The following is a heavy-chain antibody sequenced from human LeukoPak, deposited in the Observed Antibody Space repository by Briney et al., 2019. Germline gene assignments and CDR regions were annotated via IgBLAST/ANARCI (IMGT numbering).Heavy chain of an antibody. J-gene: IGHJ4*02. CDR2: INHRGST. V-gene: IGHV4-34*01. Sequence: SETRSLTCAVYGGSFSGYYWSWIRQPPGKGLEWIGEINHRGSTNYNPSLKSRVTISVDTSKNQFSLKLSSVTAADTAVYYCAREDYYDNSTYYPDYWGQGTLVTVSS. CDR1: GGSFSGYY. D-gene: IGHD3-22*01. CDR3: AREDYYDNSTYYPDY.